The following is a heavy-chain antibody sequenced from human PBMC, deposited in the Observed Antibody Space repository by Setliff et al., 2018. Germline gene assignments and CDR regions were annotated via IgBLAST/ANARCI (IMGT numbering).Heavy chain of an antibody. J-gene: IGHJ4*02. CDR3: ARGRGAIDY. D-gene: IGHD1-26*01. CDR1: GGSISSGSYY. V-gene: IGHV4-61*09. Sequence: SETLSLTCTVSGGSISSGSYYWSWIRQPAGKGLEWIGHIFYSGSTYYNPSLKSRVSISIDTSETHFSLKLNSVTAADTAVYYCARGRGAIDYWGQGTLVTVSS. CDR2: IFYSGST.